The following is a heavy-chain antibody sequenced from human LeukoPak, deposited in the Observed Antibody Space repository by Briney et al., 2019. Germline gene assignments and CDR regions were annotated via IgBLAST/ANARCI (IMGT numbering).Heavy chain of an antibody. CDR2: INPTSGGT. D-gene: IGHD6-19*01. Sequence: ASVKVSCEASGYTFTGYYIHWVRQAPGQGLEWRGWINPTSGGTKYAQKFQGRVTMTRDTSISTAYMELSRLRADDTAVFYCARGGSAWDNPFDYWGQGTLVTVSS. J-gene: IGHJ4*02. CDR3: ARGGSAWDNPFDY. V-gene: IGHV1-2*02. CDR1: GYTFTGYY.